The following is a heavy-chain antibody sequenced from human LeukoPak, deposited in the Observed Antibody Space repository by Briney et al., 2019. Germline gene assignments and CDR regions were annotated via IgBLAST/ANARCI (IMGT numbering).Heavy chain of an antibody. CDR1: GFIFSTYD. CDR3: AREKEYCTNGVCYRPPFDY. J-gene: IGHJ4*02. CDR2: ISSRSSYT. V-gene: IGHV3-21*01. D-gene: IGHD2-8*01. Sequence: GGSLRLSCAASGFIFSTYDMNWFRQAPGKGLEWVSSISSRSSYTFYADSVKGRFTISRDNAKNSLYLQMNSLRAEDTAVYYCAREKEYCTNGVCYRPPFDYWGQGTLVTVSS.